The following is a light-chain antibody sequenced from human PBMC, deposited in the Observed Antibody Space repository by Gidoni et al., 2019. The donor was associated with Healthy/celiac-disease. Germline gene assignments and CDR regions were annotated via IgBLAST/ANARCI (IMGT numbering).Light chain of an antibody. V-gene: IGKV1-5*03. CDR2: KAS. CDR3: QQYNSFA. Sequence: DTQMTQSPSTLSASVGDRVTITCRASQSISSWLAWYQRKPGKAPKLLIYKASSLESGVPSRFSGSGSGTEFTLTISSLQPDDFATYYCQQYNSFAFGQGTKVEIK. J-gene: IGKJ1*01. CDR1: QSISSW.